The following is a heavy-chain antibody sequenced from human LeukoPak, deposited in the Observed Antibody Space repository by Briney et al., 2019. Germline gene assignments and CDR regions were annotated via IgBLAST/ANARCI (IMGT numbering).Heavy chain of an antibody. CDR2: RNPNSGNK. CDR3: ARGLNGWYYDSSGYYYFDY. V-gene: IGHV1-8*01. CDR1: GYTFTSCD. D-gene: IGHD3-22*01. Sequence: ASVRVSCKASGYTFTSCDINWVRQATGQGLEWMGWRNPNSGNKDYAQKFQGRVTMTSNTSISTAYMELSSLRSEDTAVYYCARGLNGWYYDSSGYYYFDYWGQGTLVTVSS. J-gene: IGHJ4*02.